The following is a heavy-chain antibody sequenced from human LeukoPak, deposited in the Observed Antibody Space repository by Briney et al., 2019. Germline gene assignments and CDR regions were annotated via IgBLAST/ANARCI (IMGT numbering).Heavy chain of an antibody. D-gene: IGHD2-15*01. CDR1: GFTFSNYP. CDR2: IYSGGST. J-gene: IGHJ4*02. CDR3: ARGRQGGPFDY. V-gene: IGHV3-53*01. Sequence: GGSLRLSCAAAGFTFSNYPMSWVRQAPGKGLEWVSVIYSGGSTYYADSVKGRFTISRDNSKNTLYLQMNSLRAEDTAVYYCARGRQGGPFDYWGQGTLVTVSS.